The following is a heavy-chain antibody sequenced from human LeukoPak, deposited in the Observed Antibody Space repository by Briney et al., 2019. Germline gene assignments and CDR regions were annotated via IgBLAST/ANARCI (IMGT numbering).Heavy chain of an antibody. D-gene: IGHD2-15*01. Sequence: SETLSLTCTVSGGSISSGDYYWSWIRQPPGKGPEWIGYIHYSGSTHYNPSLKSRVIISVDMSKNQFALKLSSVTAADTAVYYCARGGTWSGSYYYYGMDVWGQGTTVTVSS. CDR2: IHYSGST. J-gene: IGHJ6*02. CDR3: ARGGTWSGSYYYYGMDV. CDR1: GGSISSGDYY. V-gene: IGHV4-30-4*01.